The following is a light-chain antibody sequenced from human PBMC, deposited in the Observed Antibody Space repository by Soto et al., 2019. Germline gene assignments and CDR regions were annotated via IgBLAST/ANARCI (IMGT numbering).Light chain of an antibody. Sequence: EIVMTQSPATLSVSPGERVTLSCRASQSVFTNLAWSQHKPGQAPRLLIYGASTRATGLPARFSGSGSGTEFTLTISSQQSEDFALYYCQQYNNWPYTFGQGTKLEIK. CDR1: QSVFTN. CDR3: QQYNNWPYT. CDR2: GAS. V-gene: IGKV3-15*01. J-gene: IGKJ2*01.